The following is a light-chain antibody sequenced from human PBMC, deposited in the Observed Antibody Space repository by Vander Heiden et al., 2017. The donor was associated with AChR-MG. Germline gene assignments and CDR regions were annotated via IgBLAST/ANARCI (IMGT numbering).Light chain of an antibody. CDR3: SAHTTINTLI. V-gene: IGLV2-14*03. CDR1: SSAVGRANL. CDR2: DVS. J-gene: IGLJ2*01. Sequence: SALTPPASVSGSHGQSITISCTGTSSAVGRANLVSCSPHHTAKAPKLMIFDVSDRPSGVSNRFSGSKSGNTASLTISGLQAEDEAYYYCSAHTTINTLIFGGGTKLTVL.